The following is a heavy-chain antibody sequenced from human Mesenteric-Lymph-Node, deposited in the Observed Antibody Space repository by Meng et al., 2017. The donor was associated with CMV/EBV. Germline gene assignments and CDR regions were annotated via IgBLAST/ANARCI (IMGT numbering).Heavy chain of an antibody. CDR3: ARSEDALGSLYYYYGMDV. J-gene: IGHJ6*02. CDR2: MNPNSGNT. V-gene: IGHV1-8*02. Sequence: GESLKISCKGSGYSFTSYWIGWVRQATGQGLEWMGWMNPNSGNTGYAQKFQGRVTMTRNTSISTAYMELSSLRSEDTAVYYCARSEDALGSLYYYYGMDVWGQGTTVTVSS. D-gene: IGHD2-15*01. CDR1: GYSFTSYW.